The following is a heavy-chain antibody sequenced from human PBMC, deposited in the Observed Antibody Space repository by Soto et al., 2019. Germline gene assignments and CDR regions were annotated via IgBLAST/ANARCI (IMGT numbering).Heavy chain of an antibody. J-gene: IGHJ5*02. CDR3: AKVSAGGDGWFDP. Sequence: GGSLRLSCAASGFTFSNYAMTWVRQAPGKGLEWVSTISAGGGITDHADAVNGRLTISRDNSGNTLYLQMNSLRVEDTAAYYCAKVSAGGDGWFDPWGHGTLVTVSS. V-gene: IGHV3-23*01. CDR1: GFTFSNYA. CDR2: ISAGGGIT. D-gene: IGHD3-10*01.